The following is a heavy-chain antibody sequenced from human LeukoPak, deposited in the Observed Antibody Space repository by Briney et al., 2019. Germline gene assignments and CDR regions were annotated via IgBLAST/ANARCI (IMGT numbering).Heavy chain of an antibody. Sequence: SETLSLTCAVSGYSISSGYYWGWIRQPPGKGLEWIGSIYHSGSTYYNPSLKRRVTISVDTSKNQFSLKLSSVTAADTAVYYCALNTGPDYWGQGTLVTVSS. CDR2: IYHSGST. CDR1: GYSISSGYY. D-gene: IGHD1-1*01. CDR3: ALNTGPDY. J-gene: IGHJ4*02. V-gene: IGHV4-38-2*01.